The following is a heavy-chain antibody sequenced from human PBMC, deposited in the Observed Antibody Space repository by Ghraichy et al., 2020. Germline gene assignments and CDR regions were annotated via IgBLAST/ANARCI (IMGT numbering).Heavy chain of an antibody. Sequence: SETLSLTCTVSGGSISSYYWSWIRQPAGKGLEWIGRIYTSGSTNYNPSLKSRVTMSVDTSKNQFSLKLSSVTAADTAVYYCARGRGLAADPNWFDPWGQGTLVTVSS. CDR3: ARGRGLAADPNWFDP. D-gene: IGHD2-15*01. CDR2: IYTSGST. V-gene: IGHV4-4*07. CDR1: GGSISSYY. J-gene: IGHJ5*02.